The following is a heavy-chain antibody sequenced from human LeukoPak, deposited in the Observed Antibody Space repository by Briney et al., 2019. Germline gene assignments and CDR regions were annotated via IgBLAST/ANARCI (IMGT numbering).Heavy chain of an antibody. CDR2: IYYSGST. J-gene: IGHJ4*02. D-gene: IGHD3-9*01. CDR3: ARDGPHDILTGYAPWYFDY. V-gene: IGHV4-59*01. CDR1: SGSISSYY. Sequence: PSETLSLTCTVSSGSISSYYWSWIRQPPGKGLEWIGYIYYSGSTNYNPSLKSRVTISVDTSKNQFSLKLSSVTAADTAVYYCARDGPHDILTGYAPWYFDYWGQGTLVTVSS.